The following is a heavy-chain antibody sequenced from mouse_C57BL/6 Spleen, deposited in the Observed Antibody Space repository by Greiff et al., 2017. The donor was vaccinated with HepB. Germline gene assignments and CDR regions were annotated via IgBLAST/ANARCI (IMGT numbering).Heavy chain of an antibody. J-gene: IGHJ1*03. CDR3: TLRITTVVESPYWYFDV. CDR2: IRNKANNHAT. CDR1: GFTFSDAW. Sequence: EVQLVESGGGLVQPGGSMKLSCAASGFTFSDAWMDWVRQSPEKGLEWVAEIRNKANNHATYYAESVKGRFTISRDDSKSSVYLQMNSLRAEDTGIYYCTLRITTVVESPYWYFDVWGTGTTVTVSS. D-gene: IGHD1-1*01. V-gene: IGHV6-6*01.